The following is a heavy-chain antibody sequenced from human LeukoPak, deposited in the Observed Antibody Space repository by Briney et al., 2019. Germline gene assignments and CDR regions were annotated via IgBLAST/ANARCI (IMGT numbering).Heavy chain of an antibody. CDR2: INHSGST. V-gene: IGHV4-34*01. J-gene: IGHJ4*02. CDR1: GGSFSGYY. Sequence: SETLSLTCAVYGGSFSGYYWSWIRQPPGKGLEWIGEINHSGSTNYNPSLKSRVTISVDTSKNQFSLKLSSVTAADTAVYYCARYYYDSSGYSGYFDYWGQGTLVTVSS. D-gene: IGHD3-22*01. CDR3: ARYYYDSSGYSGYFDY.